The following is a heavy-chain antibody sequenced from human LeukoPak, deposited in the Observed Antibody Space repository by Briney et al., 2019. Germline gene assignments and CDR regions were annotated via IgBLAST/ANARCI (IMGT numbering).Heavy chain of an antibody. V-gene: IGHV3-23*01. CDR1: GFTLSSYG. J-gene: IGHJ4*02. D-gene: IGHD2-15*01. CDR2: ISGSGGSA. CDR3: AKPHTPYCSSGTCYLFDS. Sequence: AGGSLRLPCAASGFTLSSYGMSWVRQAPGKGLEWVSTISGSGGSAYYADSVKGRLTISRDNSNNTLYLQMNSLRAEDTAVYYCAKPHTPYCSSGTCYLFDSWGQGTLVTVSS.